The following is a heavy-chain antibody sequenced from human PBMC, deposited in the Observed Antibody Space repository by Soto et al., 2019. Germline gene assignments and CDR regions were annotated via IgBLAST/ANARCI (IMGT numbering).Heavy chain of an antibody. CDR2: IYPGDSDT. CDR1: GYSFIRYW. D-gene: IGHD1-1*01. Sequence: LGESLKISCKTSGYSFIRYWIGWVRQTPGKGLEWMGIIYPGDSDTRYSPSFQGQVTISADRSISTAYLQWSSLKASDTAMYYCASLSLGEQPFDYWGQGTLVTVSS. J-gene: IGHJ4*02. CDR3: ASLSLGEQPFDY. V-gene: IGHV5-51*01.